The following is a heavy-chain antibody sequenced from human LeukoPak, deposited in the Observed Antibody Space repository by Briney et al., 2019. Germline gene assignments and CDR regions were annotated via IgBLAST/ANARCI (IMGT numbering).Heavy chain of an antibody. CDR2: ISGSGGCT. V-gene: IGHV3-23*01. D-gene: IGHD2-2*01. CDR1: GFTFSSYD. J-gene: IGHJ4*02. Sequence: PGWSLTLSCAASGFTFSSYDKTLLRQAPGTAREGASAISGSGGCTYYVDSVKARFTISRDNSKNTLSLQMNSLSADHRAVCYCAKGGGVVPAANAFVYGGQGNLLTVSS. CDR3: AKGGGVVPAANAFVY.